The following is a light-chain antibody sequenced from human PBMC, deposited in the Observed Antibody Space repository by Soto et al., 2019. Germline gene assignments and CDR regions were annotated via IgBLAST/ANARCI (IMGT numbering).Light chain of an antibody. CDR3: AAWDDSLNGYV. J-gene: IGLJ1*01. Sequence: QSVLTQPPSASWTPGQRVTISCSGSSSSIGSNTVNWYQQIPGTAPKLLLYSNNQRPSGVPDRFSGSKSGTSASLAISGLQSEDEADYYCAAWDDSLNGYVFGIGTKVTVL. CDR1: SSSIGSNT. V-gene: IGLV1-44*01. CDR2: SNN.